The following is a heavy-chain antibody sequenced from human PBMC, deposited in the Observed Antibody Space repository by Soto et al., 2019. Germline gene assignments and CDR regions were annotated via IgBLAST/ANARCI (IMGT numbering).Heavy chain of an antibody. D-gene: IGHD4-17*01. CDR2: SSTYNGNR. V-gene: IGHV1-18*01. CDR3: ARDPLHYGDYYPFDI. CDR1: GYTFASYG. Sequence: QVQLVQSGAEVKKPGASVKVSCKTSGYTFASYGISWVRQAPGQGLEWMGWSSTYNGNRNHAQKYQGRVTMTTDTSTSTAYMELRSLRSDDTAVYYCARDPLHYGDYYPFDIWGQGTMVTVSS. J-gene: IGHJ3*02.